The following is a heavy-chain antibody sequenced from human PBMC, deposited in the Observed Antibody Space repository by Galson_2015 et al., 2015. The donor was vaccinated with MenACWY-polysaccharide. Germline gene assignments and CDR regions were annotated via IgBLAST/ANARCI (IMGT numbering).Heavy chain of an antibody. CDR2: ISGSGSTT. CDR3: AKTRDSSRYPSDY. J-gene: IGHJ4*02. CDR1: GFTFSSYA. D-gene: IGHD6-25*01. Sequence: SLRLSCAASGFTFSSYAMSWVRQAPGKGLEWVSAISGSGSTTYYADSVKGRFTISRDNSKNTLYLQMNSLRAEDTAVYYCAKTRDSSRYPSDYWGQGTLATASS. V-gene: IGHV3-23*01.